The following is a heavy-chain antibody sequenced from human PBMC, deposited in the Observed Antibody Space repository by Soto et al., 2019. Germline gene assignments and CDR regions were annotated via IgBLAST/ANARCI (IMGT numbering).Heavy chain of an antibody. J-gene: IGHJ4*02. CDR3: ARYQGRGLQTFDY. D-gene: IGHD1-26*01. CDR1: GFTFSSYW. Sequence: EVQLVESGGGLVQPGGSLRLSCAASGFTFSSYWMSWVRQAPGKGLEWVANIKQDGSEKYYVDSVKGRFTISRDNAKNSLYLQMNSLRAEDTAVYYCARYQGRGLQTFDYWGQGTLVTVSS. V-gene: IGHV3-7*03. CDR2: IKQDGSEK.